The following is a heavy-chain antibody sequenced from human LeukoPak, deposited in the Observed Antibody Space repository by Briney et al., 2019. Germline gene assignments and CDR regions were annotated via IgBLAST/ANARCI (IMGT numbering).Heavy chain of an antibody. D-gene: IGHD3-22*01. V-gene: IGHV1-2*02. CDR2: INPNSGGT. CDR1: GYTFTGYY. Sequence: GASVKVSCKASGYTFTGYYMHWVRQAPGQGLEWMGWINPNSGGTNYAQKFQGRVTMTRDTSISTAYMELSRLRSDDTAVYYCVRDADYYDSSGYYYSSYNWFDPWGQGTLVTVSS. CDR3: VRDADYYDSSGYYYSSYNWFDP. J-gene: IGHJ5*02.